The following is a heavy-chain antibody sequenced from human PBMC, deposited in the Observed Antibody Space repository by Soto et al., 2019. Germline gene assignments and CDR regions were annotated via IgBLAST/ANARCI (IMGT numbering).Heavy chain of an antibody. V-gene: IGHV3-15*01. CDR1: GFTFSNAW. J-gene: IGHJ3*02. D-gene: IGHD6-19*01. Sequence: GGSLRLSCAASGFTFSNAWMSWVRQAPGKGLEWVGRIKSKTDGGTTDYAAPVKGRFTISRDDSKNTLYLQMNSLKTEDAAVYYCTTESSGWYVPAIWGQGTMVTVSS. CDR2: IKSKTDGGTT. CDR3: TTESSGWYVPAI.